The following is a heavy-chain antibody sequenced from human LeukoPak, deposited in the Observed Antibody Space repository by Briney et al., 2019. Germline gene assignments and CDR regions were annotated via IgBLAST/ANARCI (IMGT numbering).Heavy chain of an antibody. CDR2: INHSGST. CDR1: GGSFSGYY. Sequence: SETLSLTCAVYGGSFSGYYWGWIRQPPGKGLEWIGEINHSGSTNYNPSLKSRVTISVDTSKNQFSLKLSSVTAADTAVYYCARRVVTPGYFDYWGQGTLVTVSS. J-gene: IGHJ4*02. CDR3: ARRVVTPGYFDY. D-gene: IGHD3-3*01. V-gene: IGHV4-34*01.